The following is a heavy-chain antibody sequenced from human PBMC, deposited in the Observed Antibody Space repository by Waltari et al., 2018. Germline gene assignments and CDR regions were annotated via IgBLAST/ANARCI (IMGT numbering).Heavy chain of an antibody. V-gene: IGHV1-69-2*01. CDR2: VEPEDGET. J-gene: IGHJ1*01. CDR1: GYTFTEYS. D-gene: IGHD6-19*01. Sequence: VHLVQSGAEVKRPGATVTISCKASGYTFTEYSLHWVRQAPGTGLEWMGHVEPEDGETEISDKFQGRVAMTADTSTETAYIEVRSLTSDDMAVYYCATKMSDQWLREWGQGTLVTVSS. CDR3: ATKMSDQWLRE.